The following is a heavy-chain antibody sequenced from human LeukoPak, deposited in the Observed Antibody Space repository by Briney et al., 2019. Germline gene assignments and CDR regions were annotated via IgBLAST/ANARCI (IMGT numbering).Heavy chain of an antibody. Sequence: GGSLRLSCAASGFTFSIYAMSWVRQAPGKGLEWVSGINRSGGSTYYADSVKGRFTISRDNAKNSLYLQMNSLRAEDTAVYYCARLVSRPYCSSTSCYTEGAFDIWGQGTMVTVSS. CDR1: GFTFSIYA. CDR3: ARLVSRPYCSSTSCYTEGAFDI. CDR2: INRSGGST. J-gene: IGHJ3*02. V-gene: IGHV3-23*01. D-gene: IGHD2-2*02.